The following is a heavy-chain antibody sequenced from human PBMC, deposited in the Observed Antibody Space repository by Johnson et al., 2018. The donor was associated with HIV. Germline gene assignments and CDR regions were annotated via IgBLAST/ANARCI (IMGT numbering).Heavy chain of an antibody. Sequence: HVQLVESGGGLVKPGGSLRLSCAASGFTFSDYYMSWIRQAPGKGLEWVSYISSSGSTIYYADSVKGRFTISRDNAKNTLYLQMNSLRAEDTAVYYCARDGYCSGGSCYSGDRLDAFDIWGQGTMVTVSS. D-gene: IGHD2-15*01. CDR2: ISSSGSTI. V-gene: IGHV3-11*04. CDR1: GFTFSDYY. J-gene: IGHJ3*02. CDR3: ARDGYCSGGSCYSGDRLDAFDI.